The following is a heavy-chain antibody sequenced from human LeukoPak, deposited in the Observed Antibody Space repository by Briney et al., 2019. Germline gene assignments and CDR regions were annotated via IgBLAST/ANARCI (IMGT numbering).Heavy chain of an antibody. Sequence: ASVKVSCKASGYTFTGYYMHWVRQAPGQGLEWMGWINPNSGGTNYAQKFQGRVTMTRDTSISTAYMELSRLRSDDTAVFYCARDPGYYDSSGLLRKYFHHWGQGTLVTVSS. V-gene: IGHV1-2*02. D-gene: IGHD3-22*01. CDR1: GYTFTGYY. CDR3: ARDPGYYDSSGLLRKYFHH. CDR2: INPNSGGT. J-gene: IGHJ1*01.